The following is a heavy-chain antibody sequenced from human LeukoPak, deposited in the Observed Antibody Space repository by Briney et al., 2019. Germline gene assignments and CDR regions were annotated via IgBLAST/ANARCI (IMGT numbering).Heavy chain of an antibody. Sequence: SVKVSCKASGGTFSSYAISWVRQAPGQGLEWMGRIIPILGIANYAQKFQGRVTITADKSTSTAYMELSSLRSEDTAVYYCAREPAWWERRYFDYWGQGTLVTVSS. D-gene: IGHD2-15*01. V-gene: IGHV1-69*04. J-gene: IGHJ4*02. CDR1: GGTFSSYA. CDR2: IIPILGIA. CDR3: AREPAWWERRYFDY.